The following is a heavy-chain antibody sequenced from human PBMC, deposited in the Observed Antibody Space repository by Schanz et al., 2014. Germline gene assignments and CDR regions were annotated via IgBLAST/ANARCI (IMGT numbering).Heavy chain of an antibody. CDR3: ARGREVVAKIFDV. Sequence: VQLVDSGGGLVKPGGSLRLSCAASGFTFSDYYMTWIRQAPGKGLEWVSDISDSGDSTHYADSVRGRFAISRDNSKNTLYLQMNSLRAEDTGVYYCARGREVVAKIFDVWGQGTMVTVSS. D-gene: IGHD3-22*01. J-gene: IGHJ3*01. V-gene: IGHV3-11*06. CDR2: ISDSGDST. CDR1: GFTFSDYY.